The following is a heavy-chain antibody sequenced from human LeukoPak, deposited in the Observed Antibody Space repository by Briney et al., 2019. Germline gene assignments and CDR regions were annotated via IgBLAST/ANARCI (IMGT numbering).Heavy chain of an antibody. CDR1: GGSISSGGYY. V-gene: IGHV4-31*03. J-gene: IGHJ6*03. Sequence: SETLSLTCTVSGGSISSGGYYWSWIRQHPGKGLEWIGYIYYSGSTYYNPSLKSRVTISVDTSKNQFSLKLSSVTAADTAVYYCARSDCSSTSCYGYYMDVWGKGTTVTVSS. D-gene: IGHD2-2*01. CDR3: ARSDCSSTSCYGYYMDV. CDR2: IYYSGST.